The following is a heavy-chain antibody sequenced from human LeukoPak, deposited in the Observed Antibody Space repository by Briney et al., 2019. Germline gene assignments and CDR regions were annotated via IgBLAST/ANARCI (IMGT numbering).Heavy chain of an antibody. J-gene: IGHJ5*02. CDR3: ARDILGGVGNWFDP. Sequence: GGSLRLSCEVSGFTFSVYSMNWVCQAPGEGLQWVASISSDGVYTYYADSVKGRFTISRDNAKDSLYLQMVTPRAEDTADYYCARDILGGVGNWFDPWGQGTLVTVSS. V-gene: IGHV3-21*01. CDR2: ISSDGVYT. D-gene: IGHD3-3*02. CDR1: GFTFSVYS.